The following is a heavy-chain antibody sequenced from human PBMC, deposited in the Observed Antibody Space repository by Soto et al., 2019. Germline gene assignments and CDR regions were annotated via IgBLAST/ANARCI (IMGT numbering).Heavy chain of an antibody. D-gene: IGHD2-21*01. CDR1: GFSLSQYA. CDR2: LWSDGGTK. V-gene: IGHV3-33*01. Sequence: QVQLVESGGGVAQPGTSLRLSCYASGFSLSQYAMHWARQAPGKGLEGVSSLWSDGGTKHDADSVRGRFTIYRDISRDALFLYMNSLRVEDTAIYYCARDVSDPLNHVQRGALDLWGLGTEVTVSS. J-gene: IGHJ3*01. CDR3: ARDVSDPLNHVQRGALDL.